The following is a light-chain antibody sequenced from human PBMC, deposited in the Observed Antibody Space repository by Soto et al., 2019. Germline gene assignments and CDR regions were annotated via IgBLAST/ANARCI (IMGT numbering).Light chain of an antibody. CDR2: EVN. CDR1: SSDVAYYDY. CDR3: SSYTTSGTLV. J-gene: IGLJ2*01. Sequence: QSALTQPASVSGSPGQSITISCIGTSSDVAYYDYVSWYQQHPGKAPKLIIYEVNNRPSGVSHRFSGSKSDNTASLTISGLQAEDEADYYCSSYTTSGTLVFGGGTKLTVL. V-gene: IGLV2-14*01.